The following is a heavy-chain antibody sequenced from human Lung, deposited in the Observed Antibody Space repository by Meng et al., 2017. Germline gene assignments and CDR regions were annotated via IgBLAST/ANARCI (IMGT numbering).Heavy chain of an antibody. CDR2: IYHSGST. Sequence: VQLQESGPGLVKPSGTLSLPCAAAGGSISSSNWWSWVRQPPGKGLEWIGEIYHSGSTNYNPSLKSRVTISVDKSKNQFSLKLSSVTAADTAVYYCARGSITMVRGVSVFDPWGQGTLVTVSS. V-gene: IGHV4-4*02. CDR3: ARGSITMVRGVSVFDP. CDR1: GGSISSSNW. D-gene: IGHD3-10*01. J-gene: IGHJ5*02.